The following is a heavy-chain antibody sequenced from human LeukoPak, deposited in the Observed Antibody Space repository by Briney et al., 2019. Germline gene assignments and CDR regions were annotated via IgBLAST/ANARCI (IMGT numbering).Heavy chain of an antibody. CDR1: GFRFSDSD. CDR3: ATDPDIGDPY. Sequence: GGSLRLSCSASGFRFSDSDRSWCRLSAEKGLEWIAYITSSGTTTEYADSVKGRFTISRVTAKNPLYLQMNSLRPEDTACYYGATDPDIGDPYWGQGTLVTVSS. CDR2: ITSSGTTT. D-gene: IGHD2-21*02. J-gene: IGHJ4*02. V-gene: IGHV3-11*01.